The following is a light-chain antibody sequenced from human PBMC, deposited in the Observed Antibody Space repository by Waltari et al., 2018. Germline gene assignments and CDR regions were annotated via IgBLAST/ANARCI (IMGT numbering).Light chain of an antibody. Sequence: QSALTQPASVSGSPGQSITISCSGTNRDLSNYNYVSWYQHHPGSGPKLVIYEVSNRPSGISSRVSGSKSGSTASLTISGLQAEDEAIYFCSSYSGTSNSVVFGGGTKLTVL. CDR3: SSYSGTSNSVV. V-gene: IGLV2-14*01. J-gene: IGLJ2*01. CDR2: EVS. CDR1: NRDLSNYNY.